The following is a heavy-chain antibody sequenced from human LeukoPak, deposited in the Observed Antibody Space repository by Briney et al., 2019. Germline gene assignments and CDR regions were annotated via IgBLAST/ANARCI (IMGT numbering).Heavy chain of an antibody. CDR3: AKVAQGGFDYSNSLQN. CDR1: ALTFSHYG. V-gene: IGHV3-33*06. J-gene: IGHJ1*01. Sequence: GGSLRLSCAASALTFSHYGMLWVRQTPGAGLEWVAVIWSDGSDKYYAKSVKGRFTISRDNSKNSLFLQMNSLRAEDTAVYYCAKVAQGGFDYSNSLQNWGQGILVTVSS. CDR2: IWSDGSDK. D-gene: IGHD4-11*01.